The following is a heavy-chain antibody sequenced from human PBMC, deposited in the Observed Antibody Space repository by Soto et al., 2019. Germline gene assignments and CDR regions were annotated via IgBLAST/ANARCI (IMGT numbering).Heavy chain of an antibody. CDR2: IYYSGST. CDR3: ARALIVVPAALTGFDP. Sequence: SETLSLTCTVSGGSISSYYWSWIRQPPGKGLEWIGYIYYSGSTNYNPSLKSRVTISVDTSKNQFSLKLSSVTAADTAVYYCARALIVVPAALTGFDPWGQGTLVTVSS. J-gene: IGHJ5*02. CDR1: GGSISSYY. D-gene: IGHD2-2*01. V-gene: IGHV4-59*01.